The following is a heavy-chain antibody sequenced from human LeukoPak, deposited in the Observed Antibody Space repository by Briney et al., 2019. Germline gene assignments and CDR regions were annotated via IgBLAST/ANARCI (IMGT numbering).Heavy chain of an antibody. D-gene: IGHD5-18*01. J-gene: IGHJ4*02. CDR2: ISPNSGGT. V-gene: IGHV1-2*02. CDR1: GYSFTGYY. Sequence: GASVKVSCEASGYSFTGYYIHWVRQAPGQGLEWMGWISPNSGGTFSAQKFQDRVSMTTDTSIKTAYMEMSSLRSDDTAIDYCARGYSYVYFPDFWAQGTLVTVSS. CDR3: ARGYSYVYFPDF.